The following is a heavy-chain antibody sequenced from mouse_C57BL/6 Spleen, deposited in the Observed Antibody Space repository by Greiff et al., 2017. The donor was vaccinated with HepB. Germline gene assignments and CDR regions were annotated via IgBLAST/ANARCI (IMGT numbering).Heavy chain of an antibody. CDR1: GYAFSSSW. CDR3: ARGLDYYGSSDYFDY. CDR2: IYPGDGDT. V-gene: IGHV1-82*01. J-gene: IGHJ2*01. Sequence: VQLQQSGPELVKPGASVKISCKASGYAFSSSWMNWVKQRPGKGLEWIGRIYPGDGDTNYNGKFKGKATLTADKSSSTAYMQLSSLTSEDSAVYFCARGLDYYGSSDYFDYWGQGTTLTISS. D-gene: IGHD1-1*01.